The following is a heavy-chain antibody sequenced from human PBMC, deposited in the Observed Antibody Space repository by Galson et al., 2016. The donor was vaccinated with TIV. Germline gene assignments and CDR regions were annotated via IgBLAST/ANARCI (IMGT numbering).Heavy chain of an antibody. CDR3: ARELGLTSGDFDS. V-gene: IGHV3-33*01. J-gene: IGHJ4*02. CDR1: GFSFSNYG. D-gene: IGHD2-15*01. CDR2: VWFDGTNK. Sequence: SLRLSCAASGFSFSNYGIHWVRQAPGKGLEWVTVVWFDGTNKYYADSVKGRFTISRDNSKNTLYLQVNSLRVEDTAVYYCARELGLTSGDFDSWGQGTLVTVSS.